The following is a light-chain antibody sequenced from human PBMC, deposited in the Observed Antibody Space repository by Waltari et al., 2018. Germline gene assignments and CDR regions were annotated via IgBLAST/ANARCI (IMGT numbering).Light chain of an antibody. J-gene: IGLJ2*01. CDR2: GQD. CDR3: LSRDTSSTRL. V-gene: IGLV3-19*01. CDR1: SPGRYY. Sequence: SSELTQDPAVSVALGQTVRITCQGDSPGRYYASWYQQRPGQAPILVLYGQDNRPSGIPDRFSGSTSGNTASLTITGAQAEDEADYYCLSRDTSSTRLFGGGTRLTV.